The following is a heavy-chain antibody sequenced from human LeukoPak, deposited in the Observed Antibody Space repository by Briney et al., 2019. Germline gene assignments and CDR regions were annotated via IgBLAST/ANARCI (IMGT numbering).Heavy chain of an antibody. V-gene: IGHV4-34*01. CDR2: INHSGST. CDR3: ARGPYYDFWSGYYSVFDY. D-gene: IGHD3-3*01. Sequence: SETLSLTCAAYGGSFSGYYWSWIRQPPGKGLEWIGEINHSGSTNYNPSLKSRVTISVDTSKNQFSLKLSSVTAADTAVYYCARGPYYDFWSGYYSVFDYWGQGTLVTVSS. CDR1: GGSFSGYY. J-gene: IGHJ4*02.